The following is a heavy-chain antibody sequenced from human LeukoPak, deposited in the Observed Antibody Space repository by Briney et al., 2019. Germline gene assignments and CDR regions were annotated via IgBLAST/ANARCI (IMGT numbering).Heavy chain of an antibody. CDR1: GYTFTSYG. Sequence: SVKVSCKASGYTFTSYGISWVRQAPGQGLEWMGWISAYNGNTNYAQMLQGRVTMTTDTSTSTAYMELRSLRSDDTAVYYCAREPRTRDYYMDVWGKGTTVTVSS. V-gene: IGHV1-18*01. J-gene: IGHJ6*03. CDR2: ISAYNGNT. D-gene: IGHD1-14*01. CDR3: AREPRTRDYYMDV.